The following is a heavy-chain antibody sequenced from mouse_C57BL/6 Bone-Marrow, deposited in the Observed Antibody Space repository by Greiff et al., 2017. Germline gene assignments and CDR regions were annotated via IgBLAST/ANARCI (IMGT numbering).Heavy chain of an antibody. CDR1: GYPFISSG. CDR2: IYPRSGNT. CDR3: ARENYGSRYGY. Sequence: VQLQQSGAELVRPGASVKLSCKASGYPFISSGISWVKQRTGQGLEWIGEIYPRSGNTYYNEKFKGKATLTADKSSSPAYMELRSLTSEDSAVYFCARENYGSRYGYGGQGTTLTVSS. D-gene: IGHD1-1*01. V-gene: IGHV1-81*01. J-gene: IGHJ2*01.